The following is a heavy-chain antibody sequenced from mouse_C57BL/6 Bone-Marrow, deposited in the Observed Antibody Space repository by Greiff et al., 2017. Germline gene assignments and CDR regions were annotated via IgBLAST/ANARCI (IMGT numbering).Heavy chain of an antibody. V-gene: IGHV14-2*01. J-gene: IGHJ2*01. CDR3: TSSLNYYGTNY. CDR2: IDPEDGET. CDR1: GFNINDYY. Sequence: VQLKQSGAELVKPGASVKLSCTASGFNINDYYIHWVKQRPEQGLEWIGRIDPEDGETKYAPKFQDKATITADTSSNTAYLQLSSLTSEDTAVYDCTSSLNYYGTNYWGQGTTLTVSS. D-gene: IGHD1-1*01.